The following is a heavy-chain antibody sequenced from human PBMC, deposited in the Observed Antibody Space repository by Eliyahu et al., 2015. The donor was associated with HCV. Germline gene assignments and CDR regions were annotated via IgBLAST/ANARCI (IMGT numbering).Heavy chain of an antibody. CDR1: GFTFSTYA. V-gene: IGHV3-23*01. CDR3: AKETTFDY. CDR2: XSDSGDST. Sequence: EVQLLESGGGLVQPGGXLRLSCAXSGFTFSTYAMSWVRQAPGKGLEWVSRXSDSGDSTHYADXVKGRFTISRDNSKNTLYLQMNSLRAEDTALYYCAKETTFDYWGQGTLVTVSS. J-gene: IGHJ4*02. D-gene: IGHD4-17*01.